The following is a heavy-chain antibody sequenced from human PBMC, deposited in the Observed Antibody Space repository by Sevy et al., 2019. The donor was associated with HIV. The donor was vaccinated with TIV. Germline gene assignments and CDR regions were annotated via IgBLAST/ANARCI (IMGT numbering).Heavy chain of an antibody. J-gene: IGHJ4*02. CDR3: VGIVTAGRDY. CDR2: ISGSGGST. Sequence: GGSLRLSCAASGFIFRSYVMSWVRQAPGKGLEWVSTISGSGGSTYYADSVKGRSTISRDNSNNALFLEMNSLRADDTAVYYGVGIVTAGRDYWGQGTLVTVSS. V-gene: IGHV3-23*01. CDR1: GFIFRSYV. D-gene: IGHD2-2*01.